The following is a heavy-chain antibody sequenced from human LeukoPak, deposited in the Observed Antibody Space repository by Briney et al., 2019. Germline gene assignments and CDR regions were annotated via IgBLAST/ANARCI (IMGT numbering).Heavy chain of an antibody. CDR2: IKQHGTEK. J-gene: IGHJ4*02. D-gene: IGHD2-2*01. CDR3: ASALPADRFDY. Sequence: GGSLRLSCAASGFTFSDYWMSWVRQAPGKGLEWVANIKQHGTEKYYVDSVKGRFTISRDNAKNSLFLQMNSLRAEDTAVCYCASALPADRFDYWGQGTLVTVSS. CDR1: GFTFSDYW. V-gene: IGHV3-7*01.